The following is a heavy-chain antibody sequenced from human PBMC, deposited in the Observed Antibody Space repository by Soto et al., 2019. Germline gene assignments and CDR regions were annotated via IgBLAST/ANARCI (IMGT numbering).Heavy chain of an antibody. CDR1: GGSFSGYD. V-gene: IGHV4-34*01. CDR3: TTVVKSPEGWNGMDV. CDR2: INHSGST. J-gene: IGHJ6*02. Sequence: SETLSLTCAVYGGSFSGYDWSWIRQPPGTGLEWIGEINHSGSTNYNPSLKSRVTISVDTSKNQFSLKLSSVTAADTAVYYCTTVVKSPEGWNGMDVWGQGTTVTVSS.